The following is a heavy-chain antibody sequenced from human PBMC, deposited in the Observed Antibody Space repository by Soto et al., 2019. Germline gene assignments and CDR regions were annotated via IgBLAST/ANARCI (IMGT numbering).Heavy chain of an antibody. J-gene: IGHJ4*02. CDR3: ARDEGIRGFDS. Sequence: QVQLVQSGDEVKKSGASVKVSCKASGYTFSNYGISWVRQAPGQGLEWMGWISGYNGLTAYAQNVQGRVTMTIATPTTTVFMELPGLRSNDTAVYYCARDEGIRGFDSWGQGTLVTVSS. D-gene: IGHD2-21*01. CDR2: ISGYNGLT. CDR1: GYTFSNYG. V-gene: IGHV1-18*04.